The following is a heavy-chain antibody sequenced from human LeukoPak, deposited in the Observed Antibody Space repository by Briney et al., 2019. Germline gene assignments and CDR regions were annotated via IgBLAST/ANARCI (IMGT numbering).Heavy chain of an antibody. CDR2: ISGSGGST. J-gene: IGHJ4*02. Sequence: GGSLRLSCAASGFTFSSYEMHWARQAPGKGLEWVSSISGSGGSTYYADSVKGRFTISRDNSKNTLYLQMNNLRAEDTAVYHCAKRSGSTGYYDYWGQGTLITVSS. CDR1: GFTFSSYE. D-gene: IGHD3-22*01. CDR3: AKRSGSTGYYDY. V-gene: IGHV3-23*01.